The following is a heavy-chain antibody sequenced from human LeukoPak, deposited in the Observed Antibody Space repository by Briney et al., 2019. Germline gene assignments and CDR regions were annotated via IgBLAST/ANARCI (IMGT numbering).Heavy chain of an antibody. Sequence: SETLSLTCTVSGGSISSSSYYWGWIRQPPGKGLEWIGSIYYSGSTYYNPSLKSRVTISVDTSKNQFSLKLSPVTAADTAVYYCASLAYCGGDCYYYGMDVWGQGTTVTVSS. CDR3: ASLAYCGGDCYYYGMDV. V-gene: IGHV4-39*01. D-gene: IGHD2-21*01. CDR2: IYYSGST. J-gene: IGHJ6*02. CDR1: GGSISSSSYY.